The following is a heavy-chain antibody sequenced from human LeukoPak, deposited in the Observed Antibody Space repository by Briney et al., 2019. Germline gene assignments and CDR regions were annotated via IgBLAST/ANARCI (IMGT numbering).Heavy chain of an antibody. D-gene: IGHD6-19*01. CDR3: TRSGIAVAGYFDY. J-gene: IGHJ4*02. CDR2: IIPIFGTA. CDR1: GGTFSSYA. V-gene: IGHV1-69*05. Sequence: SVKVSCKASGGTFSSYAISWVRQAPGQGLEWMGRIIPIFGTANYAQKFQGRVTITTDESTSTAYMELSSLRSGDTAVYYCTRSGIAVAGYFDYWGQGTLVTVSS.